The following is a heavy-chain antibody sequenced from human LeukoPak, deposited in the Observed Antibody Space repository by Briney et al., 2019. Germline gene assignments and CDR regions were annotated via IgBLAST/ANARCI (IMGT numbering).Heavy chain of an antibody. CDR2: IHSSGST. J-gene: IGHJ4*02. D-gene: IGHD3-9*01. V-gene: IGHV4-59*11. Sequence: SDTLSLTCTVSGDSLSGHFWSWFRRPPGKGLENIGYIHSSGSTNYNPSYKSRVTVFLEMSKNQFSLSLSSVTAADTAVYYCARDPGDTDWYNFDFWGQGILVTVSS. CDR3: ARDPGDTDWYNFDF. CDR1: GDSLSGHF.